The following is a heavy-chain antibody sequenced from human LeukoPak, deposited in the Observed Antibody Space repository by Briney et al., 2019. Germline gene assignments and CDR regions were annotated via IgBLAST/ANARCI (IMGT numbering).Heavy chain of an antibody. V-gene: IGHV4-59*01. CDR3: ARGPLDTAMVIYYYYYGMDV. CDR2: IYYSGST. CDR1: GGSISSYY. D-gene: IGHD5-18*01. J-gene: IGHJ6*02. Sequence: PETLSLTCTVSGGSISSYYWSWIRQPPGKGLEWIGYIYYSGSTNYNPSLKSRVTISVDTSKNQFSLKLSSVTAADTAVYYCARGPLDTAMVIYYYYYGMDVWGQGTTVTVSS.